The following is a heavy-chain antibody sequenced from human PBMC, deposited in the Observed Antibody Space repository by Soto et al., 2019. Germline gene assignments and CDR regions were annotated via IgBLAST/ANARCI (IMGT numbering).Heavy chain of an antibody. V-gene: IGHV4-59*12. CDR1: GVSINDFY. D-gene: IGHD6-6*01. CDR2: IYYSGST. J-gene: IGHJ4*02. CDR3: ARIGGVADRTFDY. Sequence: SETLSLTCTVSGVSINDFYWSWIRQPPGKGLEWIGYIYYSGSTDYNPSLKSRVTISVDPSKTQFSLNLRSVNTADTAVYYCARIGGVADRTFDYWGQGTLVTVSS.